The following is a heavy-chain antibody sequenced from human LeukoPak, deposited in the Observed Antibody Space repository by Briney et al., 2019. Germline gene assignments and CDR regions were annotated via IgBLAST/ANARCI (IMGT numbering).Heavy chain of an antibody. Sequence: GGSLRLSCAASGFTFSSYSMNWVRQAPGKGLEWVGFIRSKAYGGTTEYAASVKGRFTISRDDSKSIAYLQMNSLKTEDTAVYYCTSPAISIPLRFLEWFDMGGLGYWGQGTLVTVSS. V-gene: IGHV3-49*04. D-gene: IGHD3-3*01. CDR2: IRSKAYGGTT. J-gene: IGHJ4*02. CDR1: GFTFSSYS. CDR3: TSPAISIPLRFLEWFDMGGLGY.